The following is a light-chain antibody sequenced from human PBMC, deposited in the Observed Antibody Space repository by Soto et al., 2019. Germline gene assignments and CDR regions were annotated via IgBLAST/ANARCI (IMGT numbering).Light chain of an antibody. Sequence: QSALTQPASVSGSPGQSITISCTGTSSDVGTYNFVSWYRQHPVKAPILIIFDVSSRPSGISNRSSGSKSGNTASLTISGVQAEDEADYYCSSYANSDTVIFGGGTKLTVL. CDR1: SSDVGTYNF. CDR3: SSYANSDTVI. V-gene: IGLV2-14*01. J-gene: IGLJ2*01. CDR2: DVS.